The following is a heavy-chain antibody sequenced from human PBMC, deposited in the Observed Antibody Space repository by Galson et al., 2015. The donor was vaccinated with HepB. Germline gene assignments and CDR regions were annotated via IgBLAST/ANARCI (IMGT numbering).Heavy chain of an antibody. D-gene: IGHD2-15*01. J-gene: IGHJ4*02. V-gene: IGHV3-48*02. CDR2: ISSSSSTI. Sequence: SCAASGFTFSSYSMNWVRQAPGKGLEWVSYISSSSSTIYYADSVKGRFTISRDNAKNSLYLHLNSLRDEDTALYYCARDLWGYCSGGSCYGVLYDYGIVDYWGQGTLVTVSS. CDR1: GFTFSSYS. CDR3: ARDLWGYCSGGSCYGVLYDYGIVDY.